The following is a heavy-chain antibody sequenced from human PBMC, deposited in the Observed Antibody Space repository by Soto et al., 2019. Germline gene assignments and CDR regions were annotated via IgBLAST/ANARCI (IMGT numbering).Heavy chain of an antibody. Sequence: EVQLVESGGGLVQPGGSLRLSCAASGFTLSSYSMNWVRQAPGKGLEWVSYISSSSSTTYYADSVKGRFTISRDSAKNSLYLQMNSLRAEDMAVYYCAREGDSSGWYNWFDPWGQGTLVTVSS. J-gene: IGHJ5*02. D-gene: IGHD3-22*01. CDR3: AREGDSSGWYNWFDP. CDR1: GFTLSSYS. V-gene: IGHV3-48*01. CDR2: ISSSSSTT.